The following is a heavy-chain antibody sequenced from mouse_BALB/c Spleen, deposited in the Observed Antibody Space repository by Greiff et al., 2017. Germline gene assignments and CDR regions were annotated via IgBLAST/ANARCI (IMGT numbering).Heavy chain of an antibody. V-gene: IGHV1S132*01. D-gene: IGHD2-4*01. J-gene: IGHJ4*01. CDR2: IFPGTGTT. Sequence: QVQLQQSGAELVKPGASVKLSCKTSGYTFTSYWIQWVKQRPGQGLGWIGEIFPGTGTTYYNEKFKGKATLTIDTSSSTAYMQLSSLTSEDSAVYFCARGDYYYAMDYWGQGTSVTVSS. CDR1: GYTFTSYW. CDR3: ARGDYYYAMDY.